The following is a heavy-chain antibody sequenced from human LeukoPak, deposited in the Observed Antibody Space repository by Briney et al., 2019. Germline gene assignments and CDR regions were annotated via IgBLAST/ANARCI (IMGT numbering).Heavy chain of an antibody. V-gene: IGHV3-21*01. D-gene: IGHD5-24*01. Sequence: GGSLRLSCAASGFTFSSYSMNWVRQAPGKGLEWVSSISSSSSYIYYADSVKGRFTISRDNAKNTLYLQMNSLRAEDTAVYYCAKQMAVDYFDYWGQGTLVTVSS. CDR2: ISSSSSYI. CDR3: AKQMAVDYFDY. J-gene: IGHJ4*02. CDR1: GFTFSSYS.